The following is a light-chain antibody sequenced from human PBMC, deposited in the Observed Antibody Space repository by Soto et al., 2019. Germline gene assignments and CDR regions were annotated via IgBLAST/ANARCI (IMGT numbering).Light chain of an antibody. CDR3: SSYAGSDNWV. Sequence: QSVLTQPPSASGSPGQSVTISCTGTSSDVGGYHYVSWYQQHPGKAPKVILYEVSKRPSGVPDRFSGSKSGNTASLTVSGLQAEDEAYYYCSSYAGSDNWVFGGGTKVTVL. V-gene: IGLV2-8*01. CDR2: EVS. CDR1: SSDVGGYHY. J-gene: IGLJ3*02.